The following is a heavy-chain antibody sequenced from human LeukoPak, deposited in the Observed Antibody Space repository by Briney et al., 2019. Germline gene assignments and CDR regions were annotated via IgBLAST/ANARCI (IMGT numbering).Heavy chain of an antibody. D-gene: IGHD1-14*01. V-gene: IGHV4-59*11. Sequence: PSETLSLTCTVSGASISGHYLTWLRQPPGKGRKWIGYISHIGSTNYNPSLESRLTISVDTSKNQFSLKLTSVTAADTAVYYCARDRISINALDMWGQGTMVTVSS. CDR1: GASISGHY. CDR2: ISHIGST. J-gene: IGHJ3*02. CDR3: ARDRISINALDM.